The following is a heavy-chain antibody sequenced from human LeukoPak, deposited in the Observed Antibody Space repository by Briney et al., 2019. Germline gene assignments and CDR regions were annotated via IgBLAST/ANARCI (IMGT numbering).Heavy chain of an antibody. CDR1: GFTVSSNY. V-gene: IGHV3-53*01. CDR3: ARGGGLYYDILTGYYFSPHAFDI. Sequence: GGSLRLSCAASGFTVSSNYMSWVRQAPGKGLEWVSVIYSGGSTYYADSVKGRFTISRDNSKNTLYLQMNSPRAEDTAVYYCARGGGLYYDILTGYYFSPHAFDIWGQGTMVTVSS. J-gene: IGHJ3*02. D-gene: IGHD3-9*01. CDR2: IYSGGST.